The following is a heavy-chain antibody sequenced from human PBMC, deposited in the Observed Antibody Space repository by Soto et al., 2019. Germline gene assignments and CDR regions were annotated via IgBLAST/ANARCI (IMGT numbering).Heavy chain of an antibody. J-gene: IGHJ4*02. CDR1: GGSFSGYY. CDR3: ARGRELGDPNKNFDY. V-gene: IGHV4-34*01. D-gene: IGHD7-27*01. Sequence: SETLSLTCAVYGGSFSGYYWSWIRQPPGKGLEWIGEINHSGSTNYNPSLKSRVTISVDTSKNQFSLKLSSVTAADTAVYYCARGRELGDPNKNFDYRGQGTLVTVSS. CDR2: INHSGST.